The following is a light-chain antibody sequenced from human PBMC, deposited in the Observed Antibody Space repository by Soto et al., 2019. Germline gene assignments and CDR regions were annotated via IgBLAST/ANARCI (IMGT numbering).Light chain of an antibody. J-gene: IGKJ3*01. CDR3: QKYYNGIHT. V-gene: IGKV1-27*01. CDR2: SAS. CDR1: QDIDNY. Sequence: DIQMTQSPSSLSASVGDRVTITCRASQDIDNYLAWYQQKPGRAPKLLIYSASTLQSGVPSRFSGSGSGTDFTLTITSLQTEDVETYYCQKYYNGIHTFGPGTTVDIK.